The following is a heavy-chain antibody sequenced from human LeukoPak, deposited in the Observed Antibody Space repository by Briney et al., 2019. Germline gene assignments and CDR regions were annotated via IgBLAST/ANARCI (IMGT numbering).Heavy chain of an antibody. CDR1: GGSISSSSYY. CDR2: IYYSGST. V-gene: IGHV4-39*07. CDR3: ARVWVESGTYYDDRGAFDY. J-gene: IGHJ4*02. D-gene: IGHD1-26*01. Sequence: PSETLSLTCTVSGGSISSSSYYWGWIRQPPGKGLEWIGSIYYSGSTYYNPSLKSRVTTSVDTSKNQFSLNLSSVTAADTAVYYCARVWVESGTYYDDRGAFDYWGQGTLVTVSS.